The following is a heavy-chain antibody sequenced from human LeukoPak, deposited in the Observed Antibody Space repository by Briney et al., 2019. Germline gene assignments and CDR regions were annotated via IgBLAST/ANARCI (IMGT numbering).Heavy chain of an antibody. D-gene: IGHD3-16*02. V-gene: IGHV3-30*04. J-gene: IGHJ4*02. CDR2: ISYDGSNK. CDR1: GFTFSSYA. CDR3: AREVSYVWGSYREMPFDY. Sequence: TGGSLRLSCAASGFTFSSYAMHWVRQAPGKGLEWVAVISYDGSNKYYADSVKGRFTISRDNSKNTLYLQMNSLRAEDTAVYYCAREVSYVWGSYREMPFDYWGQGTLVTVSS.